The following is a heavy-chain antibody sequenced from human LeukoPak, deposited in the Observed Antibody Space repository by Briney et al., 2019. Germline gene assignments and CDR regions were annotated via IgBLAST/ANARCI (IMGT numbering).Heavy chain of an antibody. Sequence: AETLSLTCTVSGYSISSGCYWGWIRQPPGKGLEWIGTIYHSGRTYYNPSLKSRVTISDDTPKNQFSLKLTSVTAADTAVYYCARVRGYCSSTICYRYYFDYWGQGTLVTVSS. CDR1: GYSISSGCY. CDR2: IYHSGRT. J-gene: IGHJ4*02. V-gene: IGHV4-38-2*02. CDR3: ARVRGYCSSTICYRYYFDY. D-gene: IGHD2-2*01.